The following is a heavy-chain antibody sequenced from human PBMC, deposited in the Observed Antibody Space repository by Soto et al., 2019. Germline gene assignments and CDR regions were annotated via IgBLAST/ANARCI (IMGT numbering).Heavy chain of an antibody. Sequence: ASVKVSCKASSYTFTTYVITWVRQAPGQGLEWMGRISAYNGNTNYAQKLQGRVTMTTDTSTSTAYMELRSLRSDDTAVYYCARGPHYYYDSSGYYSIVPLDYWGPGTLVTVS. D-gene: IGHD3-22*01. V-gene: IGHV1-18*01. CDR3: ARGPHYYYDSSGYYSIVPLDY. J-gene: IGHJ4*02. CDR2: ISAYNGNT. CDR1: SYTFTTYV.